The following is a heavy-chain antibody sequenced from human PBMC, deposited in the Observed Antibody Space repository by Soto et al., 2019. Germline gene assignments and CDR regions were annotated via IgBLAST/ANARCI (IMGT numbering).Heavy chain of an antibody. Sequence: GGSLRLSCEAAECKFNTYAMSWVRQGPGKGLEWVAVIGGAAVSTDCADSLKGRCTVSRDDSKNMVYLQLDSLRDDDTAIYYCAKDSTSYNGVYDPFDIWGQGTMVTVS. CDR1: ECKFNTYA. CDR2: IGGAAVST. V-gene: IGHV3-23*01. J-gene: IGHJ3*02. CDR3: AKDSTSYNGVYDPFDI. D-gene: IGHD1-1*01.